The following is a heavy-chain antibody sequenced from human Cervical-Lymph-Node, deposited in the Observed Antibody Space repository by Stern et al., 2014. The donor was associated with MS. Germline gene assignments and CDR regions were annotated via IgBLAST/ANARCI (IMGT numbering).Heavy chain of an antibody. Sequence: MQLVESGGGVVQPGRSLRLSCAASGLTFKHNALHWVRQAPGKGLEWVAVISYDGRDKYYSASVNGRFTISRDNSKNTAYLQMNSLRLEDTGVYYCARPEDYGDFDYWGQGTLVTVSS. CDR1: GLTFKHNA. V-gene: IGHV3-30*01. D-gene: IGHD4-17*01. CDR2: ISYDGRDK. CDR3: ARPEDYGDFDY. J-gene: IGHJ4*02.